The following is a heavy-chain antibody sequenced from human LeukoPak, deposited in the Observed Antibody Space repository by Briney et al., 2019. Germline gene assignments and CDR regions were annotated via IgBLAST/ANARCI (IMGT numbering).Heavy chain of an antibody. CDR3: ARGGYRFGPNY. D-gene: IGHD5-18*01. Sequence: SGGSLRLSCVASGFTFGTYWMNWVRHSPGKGLEWVATIKEDGSEKYYMDSVKGRFTISRDNAKSSLYLQMNCLRVEDTAVYYCARGGYRFGPNYWGQGTLVSVSS. CDR1: GFTFGTYW. CDR2: IKEDGSEK. J-gene: IGHJ4*02. V-gene: IGHV3-7*03.